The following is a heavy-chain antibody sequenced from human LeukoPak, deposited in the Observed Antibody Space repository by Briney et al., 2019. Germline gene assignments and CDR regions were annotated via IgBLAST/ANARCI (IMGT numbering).Heavy chain of an antibody. J-gene: IGHJ5*02. CDR2: IYTSGST. D-gene: IGHD6-6*01. V-gene: IGHV4-61*02. Sequence: SQTLSLTCTVSGGSLSSGSYYWSWVRQPAGKGLEWIGRIYTSGSTNYNPSLKSRVTISVDTSKNQFSLKLSSVTAADTAVYYCARDKSSSFWFDPWGQGTMVTVSS. CDR1: GGSLSSGSYY. CDR3: ARDKSSSFWFDP.